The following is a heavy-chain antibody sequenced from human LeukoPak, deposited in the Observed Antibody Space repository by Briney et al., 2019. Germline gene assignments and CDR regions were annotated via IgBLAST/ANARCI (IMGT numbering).Heavy chain of an antibody. CDR1: GGSISSSSYY. V-gene: IGHV4-39*07. J-gene: IGHJ3*02. Sequence: SSETLSLTCTVSGGSISSSSYYWGWIRRPPGKGLEWIGSIYYSGSTYYNPSLKSRVTISVDTSKNQFSLKLSSVTAADTAVYYCARHPGRGAFDIWGQGTMVTVSS. CDR3: ARHPGRGAFDI. CDR2: IYYSGST.